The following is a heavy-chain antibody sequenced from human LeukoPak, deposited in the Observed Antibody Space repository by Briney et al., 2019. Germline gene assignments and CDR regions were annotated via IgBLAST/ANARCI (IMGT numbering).Heavy chain of an antibody. CDR3: ARRYSGSYGAFDI. J-gene: IGHJ3*02. Sequence: GGSLRLSCAASGFTFSSYSMNWVRQAPRKGLEWVSSISSSSSYIYYADSVKGRFTISRDNAKNSLYLQMNSLRAEDTAVYYCARRYSGSYGAFDIWGQGTMVTVSS. CDR1: GFTFSSYS. V-gene: IGHV3-21*01. D-gene: IGHD1-26*01. CDR2: ISSSSSYI.